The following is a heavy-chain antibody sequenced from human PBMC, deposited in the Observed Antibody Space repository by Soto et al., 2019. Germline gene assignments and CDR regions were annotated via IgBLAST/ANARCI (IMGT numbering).Heavy chain of an antibody. CDR1: GFTFTTSS. J-gene: IGHJ3*02. CDR2: ISGNGYTT. CDR3: AKGVEHSTADAFET. V-gene: IGHV3-23*01. D-gene: IGHD5-18*01. Sequence: EVQVLESGGDLVQPGGSLRLTCAVSGFTFTTSSINWVRQAPGKGLEWVSSISGNGYTTYYADSVTGRFTISTDNSKSTVFLQMNSLRVEDTALYYCAKGVEHSTADAFETWGQGQWSPSLQ.